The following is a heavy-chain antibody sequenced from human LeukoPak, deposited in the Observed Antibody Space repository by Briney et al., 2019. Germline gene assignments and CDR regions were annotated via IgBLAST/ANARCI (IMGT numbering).Heavy chain of an antibody. D-gene: IGHD3-16*01. Sequence: SETLSLTCTVSGGSISSSSYYWGWIRQPPGKGLEWIGSIYYSGSTYYNPSLKSRDTISVDTSKNQFCLKLSSVTAADTAVYYCAREYMVTSRLSYNWFDPWGQGTLVTVSS. V-gene: IGHV4-39*07. CDR2: IYYSGST. CDR1: GGSISSSSYY. CDR3: AREYMVTSRLSYNWFDP. J-gene: IGHJ5*02.